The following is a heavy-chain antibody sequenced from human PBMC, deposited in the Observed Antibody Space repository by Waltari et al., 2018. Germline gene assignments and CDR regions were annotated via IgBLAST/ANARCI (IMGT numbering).Heavy chain of an antibody. V-gene: IGHV3-33*01. CDR3: AFGVEMATIPTGPFDY. CDR1: GFTFSRHG. Sequence: QVQLVESGGGVVQPGRSLRLSCAASGFTFSRHGLHWVRQAPGQGLEWVAVIWYDGSNKYYADSVKGRFTISRDNSKNTLYLQMNSLRAEDTAVYYCAFGVEMATIPTGPFDYWGQGTLVTVSS. CDR2: IWYDGSNK. J-gene: IGHJ4*02. D-gene: IGHD3-16*01.